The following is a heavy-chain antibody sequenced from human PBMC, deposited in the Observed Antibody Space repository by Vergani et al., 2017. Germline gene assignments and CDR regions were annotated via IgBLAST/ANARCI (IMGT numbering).Heavy chain of an antibody. J-gene: IGHJ5*02. V-gene: IGHV4-61*02. CDR1: GDSISSDNLY. D-gene: IGHD6-13*01. Sequence: QVQLQESGPGLLKPSQTLSLTCTVSGDSISSDNLYWHWLRQPAGKGLEWIGSLSTTGGATHASHNPSLKSRVSISVDTSKSQFSLRLTSVTAADSAIYYCAGDTHSWQRADRWGQGLLVSVSS. CDR2: LSTTGGA. CDR3: AGDTHSWQRADR.